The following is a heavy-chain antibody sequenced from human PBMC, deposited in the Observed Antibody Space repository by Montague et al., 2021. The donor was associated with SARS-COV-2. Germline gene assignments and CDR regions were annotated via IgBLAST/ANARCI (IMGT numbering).Heavy chain of an antibody. Sequence: IYYSVSPYSNPSLKSRVTISVDTSKNQFSLNLSSVTAADTSVYYCARVGRQQLVRLSGMDVWGQGNTVNVYS. J-gene: IGHJ6*02. D-gene: IGHD6-13*01. CDR3: ARVGRQQLVRLSGMDV. CDR2: IYYSVSP. V-gene: IGHV4-39*07.